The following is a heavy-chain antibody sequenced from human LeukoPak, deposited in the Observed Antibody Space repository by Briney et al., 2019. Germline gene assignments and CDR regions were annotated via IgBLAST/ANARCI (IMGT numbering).Heavy chain of an antibody. CDR3: ATYLTYYDFWSADRGAFDI. J-gene: IGHJ3*02. D-gene: IGHD3-3*01. CDR2: IKQDGSEK. CDR1: GFTFSSYW. Sequence: GGSLRLSCAASGFTFSSYWMSWVRQAPGKGLEWVANIKQDGSEKYYVDSVKGRFTISRDNAKNSLYLQMNSLRAEDTAVYYCATYLTYYDFWSADRGAFDIWGQGTMVTVSS. V-gene: IGHV3-7*01.